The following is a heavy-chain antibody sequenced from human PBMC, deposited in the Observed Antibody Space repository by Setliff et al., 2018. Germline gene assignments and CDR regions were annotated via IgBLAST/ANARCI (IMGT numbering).Heavy chain of an antibody. CDR3: ARDVFPYHYEGAFDI. D-gene: IGHD3-22*01. V-gene: IGHV4-4*07. CDR2: IYTRGST. J-gene: IGHJ3*02. CDR1: GDSISSYY. Sequence: SETLSLTCTVSGDSISSYYWSWIRQPAGKGLEWIGRIYTRGSTNYNPSLKSRVTMSLDTSKNQFSLKLSSVTAADTAVYYCARDVFPYHYEGAFDIWGQGTMVTVSS.